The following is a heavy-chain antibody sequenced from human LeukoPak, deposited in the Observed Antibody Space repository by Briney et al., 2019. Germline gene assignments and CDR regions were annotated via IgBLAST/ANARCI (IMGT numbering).Heavy chain of an antibody. J-gene: IGHJ6*03. D-gene: IGHD2-2*01. V-gene: IGHV1-8*01. CDR1: GYTFTSYD. CDR3: ARGFSYDYYYYMDV. CDR2: MNPNSGNT. Sequence: ASVKVSCKASGYTFTSYDINWVRQAPGQGLEWMGWMNPNSGNTGYAQKFQGRVTMTRNTSISTAYMELSSLRSEDTAVYYCARGFSYDYYYYMDVWGKGTTVTISS.